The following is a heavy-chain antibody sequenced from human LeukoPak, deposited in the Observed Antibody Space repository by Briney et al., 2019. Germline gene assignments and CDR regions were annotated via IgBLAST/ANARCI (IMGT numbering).Heavy chain of an antibody. CDR3: ARDVGATPGYFDY. D-gene: IGHD1-26*01. CDR1: GGSISSYY. J-gene: IGHJ4*02. V-gene: IGHV4-59*01. Sequence: SETLSLTCTVSGGSISSYYWTWLRQPPGKGLEWIGYIYYSGSTYYSGGTNYNPSLKSRVTISVDTSKNQFSLKLSSVTAADTAVYYCARDVGATPGYFDYWGQGTLVTVSS. CDR2: IYYSGSTYYSGGT.